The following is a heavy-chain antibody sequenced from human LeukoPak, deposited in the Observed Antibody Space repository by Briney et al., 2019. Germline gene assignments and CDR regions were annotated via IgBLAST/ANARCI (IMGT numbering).Heavy chain of an antibody. Sequence: GGSLRLSCAASGFTFSSYSMNWVRQAPGKGLEWVSSISSSSSYIYYADSVKGRFTISRDNAKNSLYLQMNGLRAEDTAVYYCASRLSYCSSTSCYRAFDIRGQGTMVTVSS. V-gene: IGHV3-21*01. CDR1: GFTFSSYS. CDR3: ASRLSYCSSTSCYRAFDI. D-gene: IGHD2-2*02. CDR2: ISSSSSYI. J-gene: IGHJ3*02.